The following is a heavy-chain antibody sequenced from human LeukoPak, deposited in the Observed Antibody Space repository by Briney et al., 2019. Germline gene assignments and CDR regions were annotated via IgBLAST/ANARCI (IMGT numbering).Heavy chain of an antibody. CDR1: GFPFTSYW. CDR2: INQDGSEI. V-gene: IGHV3-7*01. D-gene: IGHD7-27*01. CDR3: ATLNWGNLDF. J-gene: IGHJ4*02. Sequence: GGSLRLSCAGSGFPFTSYWMNWVRQSPGKGLEWVVNINQDGSEIYYADSVKGRFTLSRDNAENSVYLQMNNLRAEETAVYYCATLNWGNLDFWGQGTQVTVSS.